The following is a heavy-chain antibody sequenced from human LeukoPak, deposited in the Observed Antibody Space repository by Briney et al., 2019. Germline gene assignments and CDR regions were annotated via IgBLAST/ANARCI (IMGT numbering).Heavy chain of an antibody. Sequence: SQTLSPTCTVSVGTLTSQYCTWIRQPPGKERRRLGYIYTSGSTNYNPSLKSRVTVSVDTSKNQFSLKLSSVTAADTAVYFCARGVEYCSRTSCYTAWFDPWGQGILVTVSS. CDR1: VGTLTSQY. V-gene: IGHV4-4*08. D-gene: IGHD2-2*02. J-gene: IGHJ5*02. CDR3: ARGVEYCSRTSCYTAWFDP. CDR2: IYTSGST.